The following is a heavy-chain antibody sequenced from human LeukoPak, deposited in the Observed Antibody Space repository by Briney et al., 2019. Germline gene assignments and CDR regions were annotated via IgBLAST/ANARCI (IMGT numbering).Heavy chain of an antibody. CDR2: ISSSSSYI. CDR3: NVVPAAKHYYYYGMDV. D-gene: IGHD2-2*01. CDR1: GFALGNYG. J-gene: IGHJ6*02. V-gene: IGHV3-21*01. Sequence: KPGGSLRLSCAASGFALGNYGMNWVRQAPGKGLEWVSSISSSSSYIYYADSVKGRFTISRDNAKNSLYLQMNSLRAEDTAVYYCNVVPAAKHYYYYGMDVWGQGTTVTVSS.